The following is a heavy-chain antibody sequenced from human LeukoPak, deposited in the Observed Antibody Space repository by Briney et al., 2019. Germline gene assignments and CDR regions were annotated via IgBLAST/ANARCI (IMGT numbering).Heavy chain of an antibody. D-gene: IGHD3-10*01. J-gene: IGHJ5*02. CDR3: AKPLMRDRWFGES. V-gene: IGHV3-74*01. CDR1: GFTFSNYW. CDR2: INSDGSST. Sequence: PGGSLRLSCAASGFTFSNYWMHWVRQAPGKGLLWVSRINSDGSSTSYADSVKGRFTISRDTSRSTLYLQMNSLRLEDTAIYYCAKPLMRDRWFGESWGQGTLVTVSS.